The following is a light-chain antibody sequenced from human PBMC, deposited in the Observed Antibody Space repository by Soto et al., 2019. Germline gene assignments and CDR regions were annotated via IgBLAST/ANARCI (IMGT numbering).Light chain of an antibody. CDR3: QQLNSHPLT. V-gene: IGKV1-9*01. CDR2: AAS. CDR1: QGISSY. Sequence: IQLTQSPSSLSASVGDRVTITCRASQGISSYLAWYQQKPGKAPTLLIYAASTLQSWVPSRFSGSGSGTDFTLTISSLQPEDFASYYCQQLNSHPLTFGKGTKVDIK. J-gene: IGKJ1*01.